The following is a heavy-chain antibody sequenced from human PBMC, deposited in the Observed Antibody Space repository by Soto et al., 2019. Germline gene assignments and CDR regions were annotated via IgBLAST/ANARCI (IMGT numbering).Heavy chain of an antibody. J-gene: IGHJ6*02. D-gene: IGHD5-12*01. CDR2: IIPIFGTA. V-gene: IGHV1-69*12. Sequence: QVQLVQSGAEVKKPGSSVKVSCKASGGTFSSYAISWVRQAPGQGLEWMGGIIPIFGTANYAQKFQGRVTITADESTSTAYMELSSLRSEDTAVYYCARDSGVATTTWGYYYGMDVWGQGTTVTVSS. CDR3: ARDSGVATTTWGYYYGMDV. CDR1: GGTFSSYA.